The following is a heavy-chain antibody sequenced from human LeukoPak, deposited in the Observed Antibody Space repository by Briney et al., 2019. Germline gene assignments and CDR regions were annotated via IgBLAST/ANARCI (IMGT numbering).Heavy chain of an antibody. CDR2: TYYSGST. CDR3: ATSAGYYSY. J-gene: IGHJ4*02. D-gene: IGHD3-9*01. CDR1: GGSISSYY. V-gene: IGHV4-59*01. Sequence: SETLSLTCTVSGGSISSYYWSWIRQPPGKGLEWIGYTYYSGSTNYNPSLKSRVTISVDTSKNQFSLKLSSVTAADTAVYYCATSAGYYSYWGQGTLVTVSS.